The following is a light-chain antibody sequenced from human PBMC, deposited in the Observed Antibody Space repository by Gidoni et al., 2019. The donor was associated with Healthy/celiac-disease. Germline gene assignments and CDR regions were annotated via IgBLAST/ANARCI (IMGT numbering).Light chain of an antibody. CDR1: QSISSW. J-gene: IGKJ1*01. CDR2: KAS. V-gene: IGKV1-5*03. Sequence: DIQMTQSPSTLSASVGDRVTITCRASQSISSWLAWYQQKPGKAPKLLIYKASSLESGVPSRLSGSGSGTEFTLTISSLQPDDFATYYCQQYNSYPWTFXQXTKVXIK. CDR3: QQYNSYPWT.